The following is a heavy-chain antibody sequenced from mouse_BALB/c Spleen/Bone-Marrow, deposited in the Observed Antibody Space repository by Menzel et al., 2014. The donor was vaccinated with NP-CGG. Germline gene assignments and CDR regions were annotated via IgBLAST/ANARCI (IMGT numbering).Heavy chain of an antibody. Sequence: VKLMESGPELVKPGASARISCKASGYTFTSYYIHWVKQGPGQGLEWIGWIYPGNVNAKYNEKFKGKATLTADKSSSTAYMQLSSLTSEDSAVYFCARWGTTVVDAMDYWGQGTSVTVSS. CDR2: IYPGNVNA. CDR1: GYTFTSYY. CDR3: ARWGTTVVDAMDY. V-gene: IGHV1S56*01. D-gene: IGHD1-1*01. J-gene: IGHJ4*01.